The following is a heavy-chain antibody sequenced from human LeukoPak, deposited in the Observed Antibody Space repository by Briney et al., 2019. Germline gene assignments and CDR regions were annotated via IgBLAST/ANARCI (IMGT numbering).Heavy chain of an antibody. V-gene: IGHV3-48*03. CDR1: GFTFSSYE. J-gene: IGHJ2*01. Sequence: PGGSLRLSCAASGFTFSSYEMNWVRQAPGKGLEWVSYISSSGSTIYYADSVKGRFTISRDNAKNSLYLQMNCLRAEDTAVYYCARDYYGSGSYRSGWYFDLWGRGTLVTVSS. CDR3: ARDYYGSGSYRSGWYFDL. D-gene: IGHD3-10*01. CDR2: ISSSGSTI.